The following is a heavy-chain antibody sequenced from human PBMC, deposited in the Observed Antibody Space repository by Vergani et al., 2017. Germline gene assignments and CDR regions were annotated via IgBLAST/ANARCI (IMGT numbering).Heavy chain of an antibody. CDR3: ASPYMVRGQFGGGAFDI. D-gene: IGHD3-10*01. V-gene: IGHV3-53*02. J-gene: IGHJ3*02. CDR1: GFTVSSNY. CDR2: IYSGGST. Sequence: EVQLVETGGGLIQPGGSLRLSCAASGFTVSSNYMSWVRQAPGKGLEWVSLIYSGGSTYYADSVKGRFTISRDNSKNTLYLQMNSLRAEDTAVYYCASPYMVRGQFGGGAFDIWGQGTMVTVSS.